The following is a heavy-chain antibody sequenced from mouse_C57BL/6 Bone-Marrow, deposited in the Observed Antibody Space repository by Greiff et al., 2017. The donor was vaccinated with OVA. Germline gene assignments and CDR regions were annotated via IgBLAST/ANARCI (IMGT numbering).Heavy chain of an antibody. J-gene: IGHJ2*01. Sequence: VQLQQPGAELVKPGASVKVSCKASGYTFTSYWMHWVKQRPGQGLEWIGRIHPSDSDTNYNQKFKGKATLTVDKSSSTAYMQLSSLTSEDSAVYDCAILLLWLRPRGLDYWGQGTTLTVSS. CDR2: IHPSDSDT. V-gene: IGHV1-74*01. D-gene: IGHD2-2*01. CDR1: GYTFTSYW. CDR3: AILLLWLRPRGLDY.